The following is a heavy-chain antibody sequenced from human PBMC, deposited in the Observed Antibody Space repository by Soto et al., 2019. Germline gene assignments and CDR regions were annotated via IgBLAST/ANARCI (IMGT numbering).Heavy chain of an antibody. D-gene: IGHD3-3*01. CDR3: ARGPLTIFGVVIGRYAFDI. CDR2: IKQDGSEK. J-gene: IGHJ3*02. Sequence: GGSLRLSCAASGFTFSSYWMSWVRQAPGKGLEWVANIKQDGSEKYYVDSVKGRFTISRDNAKNSLYLQMNSLRAEDTAVYYCARGPLTIFGVVIGRYAFDIWGQGTMVTVSS. V-gene: IGHV3-7*01. CDR1: GFTFSSYW.